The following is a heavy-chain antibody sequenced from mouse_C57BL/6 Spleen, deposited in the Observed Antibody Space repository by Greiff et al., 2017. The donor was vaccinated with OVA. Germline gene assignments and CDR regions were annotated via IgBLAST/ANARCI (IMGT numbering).Heavy chain of an antibody. V-gene: IGHV2-4*01. Sequence: VKLQQSGPGLVQPSQSLSITCTVSGFSLTSYGVHWVRQPPGKGLEWLGVIWSGGSTGYNAAFISRLSISKDNSKSQVFFKMNSLQADDTAIYYCAKRSNWDDAMDYWGQGTSVTVSS. D-gene: IGHD4-1*01. CDR1: GFSLTSYG. CDR2: IWSGGST. J-gene: IGHJ4*01. CDR3: AKRSNWDDAMDY.